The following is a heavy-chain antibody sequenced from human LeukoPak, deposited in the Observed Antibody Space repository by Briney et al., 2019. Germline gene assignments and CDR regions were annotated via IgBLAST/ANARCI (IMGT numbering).Heavy chain of an antibody. D-gene: IGHD3-10*01. V-gene: IGHV3-23*01. CDR3: AKTPDYYGSGSSSYIDC. Sequence: GGSPRLSCAASGFTFSSYAMSWVRQAPGKGLEWVSAISGSGGGTYYADSVKGRFTISRDNSRDTVYLQMNSLRAEDTALYFCAKTPDYYGSGSSSYIDCWGQGTLVSVSS. CDR2: ISGSGGGT. J-gene: IGHJ4*02. CDR1: GFTFSSYA.